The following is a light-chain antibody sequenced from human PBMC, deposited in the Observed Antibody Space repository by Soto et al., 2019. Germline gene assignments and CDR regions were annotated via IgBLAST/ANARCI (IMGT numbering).Light chain of an antibody. Sequence: DIPMTQSPSSLSASVGDRVTITCRASQSSSSYLNWYQQKPGQAPKLLIYAASSLQSGVPSRFSGSGSGTDFTLTISSLQPEDFATYYCQQSYSTPYTFGQGTKLEIK. V-gene: IGKV1-39*01. CDR1: QSSSSY. CDR2: AAS. CDR3: QQSYSTPYT. J-gene: IGKJ2*01.